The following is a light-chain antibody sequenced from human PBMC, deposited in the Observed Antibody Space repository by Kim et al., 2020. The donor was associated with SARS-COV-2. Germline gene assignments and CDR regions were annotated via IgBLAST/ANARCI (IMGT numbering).Light chain of an antibody. CDR3: QQFGSTPYT. CDR1: QSVRATF. CDR2: GVS. V-gene: IGKV3-20*01. Sequence: EIVLTQSPGILCLSPGERATLSCRASQSVRATFLAWYQQNPGQAPRLLIYGVSKRATGIPDRFSGSGSGTDFTLTISRLEPADFAVYYCQQFGSTPYTFGRGTKLEI. J-gene: IGKJ2*01.